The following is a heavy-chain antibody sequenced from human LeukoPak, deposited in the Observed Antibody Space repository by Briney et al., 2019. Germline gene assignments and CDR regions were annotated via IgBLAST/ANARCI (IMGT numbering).Heavy chain of an antibody. Sequence: GGSLRLSCVASGFTFTTYAMSWVRQAPGKGLEWVSGISWNSGSIGYADSVKGRFTISRDNAKNSLYLQMNSLRAEDTALYYCASGYSSGGDYWGQGTLVTVSS. CDR1: GFTFTTYA. CDR3: ASGYSSGGDY. J-gene: IGHJ4*02. V-gene: IGHV3-9*01. CDR2: ISWNSGSI. D-gene: IGHD5-18*01.